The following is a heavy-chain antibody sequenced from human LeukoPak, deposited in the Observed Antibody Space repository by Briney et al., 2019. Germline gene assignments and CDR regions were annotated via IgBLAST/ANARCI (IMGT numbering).Heavy chain of an antibody. J-gene: IGHJ4*02. Sequence: PGGSLRLSCAASGFTFSSYAMHWVRQAPGKGLEWVAVISYDGSNKYYADSVKGRFTISSDNSKNTLYLQMSSLRAEDTAVYYWARAANSSSWCEDYWGQGTLVTVSS. CDR2: ISYDGSNK. CDR1: GFTFSSYA. V-gene: IGHV3-30-3*01. CDR3: ARAANSSSWCEDY. D-gene: IGHD6-13*01.